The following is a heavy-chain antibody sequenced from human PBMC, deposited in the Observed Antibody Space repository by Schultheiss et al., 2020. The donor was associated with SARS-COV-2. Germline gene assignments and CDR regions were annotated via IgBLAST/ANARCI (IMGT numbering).Heavy chain of an antibody. V-gene: IGHV4-38-2*02. J-gene: IGHJ6*02. D-gene: IGHD6-19*01. CDR2: IYHSGST. Sequence: SGPTLVKPTQTLTLTCTFSGFSLSTSGVGVGWIRQPPGKGLEWIGSIYHSGSTYYNPSLESRVTISVDTSKSQFSLKLASVTAADTAVYYCARAGKAVAGYYYYGMDVWGQGTTVTVSS. CDR3: ARAGKAVAGYYYYGMDV. CDR1: GFSLSTSGV.